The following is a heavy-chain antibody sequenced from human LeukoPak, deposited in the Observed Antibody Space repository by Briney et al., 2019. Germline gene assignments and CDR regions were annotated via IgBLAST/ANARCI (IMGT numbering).Heavy chain of an antibody. Sequence: GGSLRLSCAASGFILSDYNMNWVRQLPGKGMEWVSFITISGTYITYADSVKGRFTTSRDNAKNSLYLQMNSLRAEDTAVYYCTRDLSATARAYDYWGQGTLVTVSS. V-gene: IGHV3-21*01. J-gene: IGHJ4*02. CDR3: TRDLSATARAYDY. CDR1: GFILSDYN. D-gene: IGHD1-26*01. CDR2: ITISGTYI.